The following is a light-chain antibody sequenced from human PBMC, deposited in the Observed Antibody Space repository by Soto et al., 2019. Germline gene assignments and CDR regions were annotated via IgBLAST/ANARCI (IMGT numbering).Light chain of an antibody. Sequence: QSVLAQPASVSGSPGQSTTISCTGTSSDVGGYNFVSWYQYHPGKAPNLLIYEVSNRPSGVSDRFSGSKTGNTASLTISGLQPEDEADYYCSSYTITTALVFGSGTKATVL. J-gene: IGLJ1*01. CDR1: SSDVGGYNF. CDR3: SSYTITTALV. CDR2: EVS. V-gene: IGLV2-14*01.